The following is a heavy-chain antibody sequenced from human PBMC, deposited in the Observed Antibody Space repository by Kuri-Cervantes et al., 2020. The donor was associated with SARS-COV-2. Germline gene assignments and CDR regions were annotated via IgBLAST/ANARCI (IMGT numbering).Heavy chain of an antibody. CDR3: AKVGLSFDY. CDR2: ISGSGVGT. CDR1: GFTFSSFA. D-gene: IGHD2/OR15-2a*01. Sequence: GGSLRLSCAASGFTFSSFAMSWVRQAPGKVLEWVSSISGSGVGTYYADSVKGRFTISRDNSKNTLYLQMNSLRAEDSALYYCAKVGLSFDYWGQGTLVTVSS. V-gene: IGHV3-23*01. J-gene: IGHJ4*02.